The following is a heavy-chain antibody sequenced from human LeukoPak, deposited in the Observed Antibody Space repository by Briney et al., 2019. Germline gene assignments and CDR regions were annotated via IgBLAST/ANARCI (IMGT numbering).Heavy chain of an antibody. CDR3: ANSSSWYEYFDY. V-gene: IGHV3-23*01. J-gene: IGHJ4*02. CDR1: GFTFSSYA. CDR2: ISGSGGST. Sequence: GGSLGLSCAASGFTFSSYAMSWVRQAPGKGLEWVSAISGSGGSTYYADSVKGRFTISRDNSKNTLYLQMNSLRAEDTAVYYCANSSSWYEYFDYWGQGTLVTVSS. D-gene: IGHD6-13*01.